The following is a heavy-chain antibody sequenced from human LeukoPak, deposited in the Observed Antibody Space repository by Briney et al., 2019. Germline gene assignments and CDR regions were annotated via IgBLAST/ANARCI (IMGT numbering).Heavy chain of an antibody. CDR2: ISSSSSYI. V-gene: IGHV3-21*01. D-gene: IGHD3-3*01. J-gene: IGHJ6*03. CDR3: ARARDADFWSGYYRWDYYYYYMDV. Sequence: PGGSLRLSCAASGFTFSSYSMNWVRQAPGKGLECVSSISSSSSYIYYADSVKGRFTISRDNAKNSLYLQMNSLRAEDTAVYYCARARDADFWSGYYRWDYYYYYMDVWGKGTTVTVSS. CDR1: GFTFSSYS.